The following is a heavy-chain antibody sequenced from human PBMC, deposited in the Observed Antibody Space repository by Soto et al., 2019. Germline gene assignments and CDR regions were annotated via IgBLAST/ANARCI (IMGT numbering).Heavy chain of an antibody. CDR3: ARDRDYADYEFDY. J-gene: IGHJ4*02. V-gene: IGHV3-21*06. D-gene: IGHD4-17*01. CDR1: GFTFSSYS. CDR2: ISSSSSYR. Sequence: LRLSCAASGFTFSSYSMNWVRQAPGKGLEWVSSISSSSSYRYYADSVKGRFTISRDNAKNSLYLQMNSLGAEDTAVYYCARDRDYADYEFDYWGQGTLVTVSS.